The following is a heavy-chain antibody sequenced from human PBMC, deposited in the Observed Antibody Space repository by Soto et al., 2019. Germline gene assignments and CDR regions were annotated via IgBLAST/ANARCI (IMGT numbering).Heavy chain of an antibody. V-gene: IGHV4-39*01. CDR2: VFFTGSD. D-gene: IGHD6-6*01. CDR1: GGPIANADYY. J-gene: IGHJ6*02. Sequence: SETLSLTCSVSGGPIANADYYWAWIRQPPGKGLQWIGSVFFTGSDYYNPSLKSRVTVSIDTSGNQFSITLTSVTAADTAVYYCARQSRPTQPGCAFEVWGHGTSVTVSS. CDR3: ARQSRPTQPGCAFEV.